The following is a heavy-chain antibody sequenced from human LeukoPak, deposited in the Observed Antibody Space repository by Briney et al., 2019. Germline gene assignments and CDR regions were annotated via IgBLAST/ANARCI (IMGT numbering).Heavy chain of an antibody. CDR2: IYTSGST. CDR3: ARVRSSTSWAFDY. J-gene: IGHJ4*02. D-gene: IGHD2-2*01. V-gene: IGHV4-4*07. CDR1: GGSISSFC. Sequence: SETLSLTCTVSGGSISSFCWSWVRQPAGKGLELIGRIYTSGSTNYNPSLKSRVTMSVDTSKNQFSLKLSSVTAADTAVYFCARVRSSTSWAFDYWGQGTLVTVSS.